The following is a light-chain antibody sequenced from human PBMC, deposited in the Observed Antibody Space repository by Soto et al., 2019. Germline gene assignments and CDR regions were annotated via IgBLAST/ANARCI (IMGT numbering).Light chain of an antibody. CDR1: QSVTSNY. CDR3: HQYGSSITWT. V-gene: IGKV3-20*01. Sequence: EVVLTQSPGTVSLSPGERATLSCRASQSVTSNYLAWYQQKPGQAPRLLIYAASSRATGIPDRFSGSGSGTDFTLSISRLEPEDFAAYYCHQYGSSITWTFGQGTKVEIK. J-gene: IGKJ1*01. CDR2: AAS.